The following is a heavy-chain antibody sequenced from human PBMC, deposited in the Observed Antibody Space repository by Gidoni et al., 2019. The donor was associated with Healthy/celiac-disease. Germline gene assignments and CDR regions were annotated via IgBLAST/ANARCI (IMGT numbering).Heavy chain of an antibody. Sequence: EVQLVESGGGLVKPGGSVRLSCAASGFTCSSYSMTWVRQAPGKGLEWVSSISSSSSYIYYAASVKGRFTISRDNAKNSLYLQMNSLRAEDTAVYYCAREGRPELMGYDPYRLNDFDYWGQGTLVTVSS. D-gene: IGHD5-12*01. CDR1: GFTCSSYS. CDR3: AREGRPELMGYDPYRLNDFDY. J-gene: IGHJ4*02. V-gene: IGHV3-21*01. CDR2: ISSSSSYI.